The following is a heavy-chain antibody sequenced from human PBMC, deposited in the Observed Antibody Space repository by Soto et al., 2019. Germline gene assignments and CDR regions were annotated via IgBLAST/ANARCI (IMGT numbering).Heavy chain of an antibody. V-gene: IGHV3-11*06. D-gene: IGHD3-22*01. J-gene: IGHJ4*02. CDR3: ARDLEGYYADF. CDR2: INSRSTYT. Sequence: QVYLVESGGGLVKPGGPLRLSCVTSGFTFGDFDMSWMRQAPGKGLEWVSHINSRSTYTNYADSVKGRFTVSRDNAKNSLSLQMNSLRVEDTAVYYCARDLEGYYADFWGQGTLVTVSP. CDR1: GFTFGDFD.